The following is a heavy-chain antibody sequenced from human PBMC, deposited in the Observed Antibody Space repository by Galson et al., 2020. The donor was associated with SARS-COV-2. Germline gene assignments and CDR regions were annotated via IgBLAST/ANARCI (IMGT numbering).Heavy chain of an antibody. CDR2: TYYRSQWST. CDR1: GDSVSSNSAA. Sequence: SQTLSLTCAISGDSVSSNSAAWNWIRQSPSRGLEWLGRTYYRSQWSTDYAVSVKSRITINQDTSKNQFSLQLNSVTPEDTAIYYCAGRVAGAGSLQIWGQGTMVIVSS. J-gene: IGHJ3*02. D-gene: IGHD6-13*01. CDR3: AGRVAGAGSLQI. V-gene: IGHV6-1*01.